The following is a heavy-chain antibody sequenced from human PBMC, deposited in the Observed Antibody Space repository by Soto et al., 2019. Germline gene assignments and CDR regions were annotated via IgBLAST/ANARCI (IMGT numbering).Heavy chain of an antibody. CDR1: GFIYSIYA. D-gene: IGHD3-10*01. Sequence: EVQLLQSGGGLVQPGGSLRLSCTASGFIYSIYAMAWVRQAPGKGLEWVSAISGSGGETYYADSVKGRFTISRDNSKNTVYLQMTNLRAEDTAVYYCAKQRADFGSGSDTYYLDSWGQGTLVTVSS. V-gene: IGHV3-23*01. J-gene: IGHJ4*02. CDR3: AKQRADFGSGSDTYYLDS. CDR2: ISGSGGET.